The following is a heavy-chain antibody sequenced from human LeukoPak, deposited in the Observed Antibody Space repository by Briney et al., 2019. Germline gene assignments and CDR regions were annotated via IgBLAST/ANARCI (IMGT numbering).Heavy chain of an antibody. Sequence: GGSLRLSCAASGFTFSSYAMSWVRQAPGEGLEWVSVISDSGGITYYADSVKGRFTISRDNSKNTLNLHMNSLRAEDTAVYYCAKEVGTIPTNLLDDWGQGTLVTVSS. CDR1: GFTFSSYA. J-gene: IGHJ4*02. CDR2: ISDSGGIT. V-gene: IGHV3-23*01. CDR3: AKEVGTIPTNLLDD. D-gene: IGHD1-26*01.